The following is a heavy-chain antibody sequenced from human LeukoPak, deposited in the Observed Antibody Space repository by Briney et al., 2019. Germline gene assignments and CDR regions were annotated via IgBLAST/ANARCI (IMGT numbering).Heavy chain of an antibody. CDR2: INHSGST. V-gene: IGHV4-34*01. CDR3: ARGTLYCTNGVCSYYFDY. J-gene: IGHJ4*02. CDR1: GGSFSGYY. Sequence: SSESLSLTCAVYGGSFSGYYWSWIRQPPGKGLEWIGEINHSGSTNYNPSLKSRVTISVDTSKNQFSLKLSSVTAADTAVYYCARGTLYCTNGVCSYYFDYWGQGTLVTVSS. D-gene: IGHD2-8*01.